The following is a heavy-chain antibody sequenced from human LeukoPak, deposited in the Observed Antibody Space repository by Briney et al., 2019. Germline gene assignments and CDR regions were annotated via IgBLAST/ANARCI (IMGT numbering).Heavy chain of an antibody. V-gene: IGHV3-20*04. CDR2: INWNGGST. Sequence: RTGGSLRLSCAASGFTFDDYGMSWVRQAPGKGLEWVSAINWNGGSTGYADYVKGRFTIYRDNAKNSLYLQMNSLRAEDTALYYCARVTAEYSSGWYYFDYWGQGTLVTVSS. J-gene: IGHJ4*02. CDR3: ARVTAEYSSGWYYFDY. CDR1: GFTFDDYG. D-gene: IGHD6-19*01.